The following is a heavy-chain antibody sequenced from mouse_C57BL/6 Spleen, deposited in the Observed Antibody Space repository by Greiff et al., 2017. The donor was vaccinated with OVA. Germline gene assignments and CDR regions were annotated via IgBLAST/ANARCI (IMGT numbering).Heavy chain of an antibody. CDR1: GYTFTDYN. D-gene: IGHD2-4*01. V-gene: IGHV1-18*01. J-gene: IGHJ1*03. CDR2: INPNNGGT. Sequence: VQLKESGPELVKPGASVKIPCKASGYTFTDYNMDWVKQSHGKSLEWIGDINPNNGGTIYNQKFKGKATLTVDKSSSTAYMELRSLTSEDTAVYYCARYDYDVWYFDVWGTGTTVTVSS. CDR3: ARYDYDVWYFDV.